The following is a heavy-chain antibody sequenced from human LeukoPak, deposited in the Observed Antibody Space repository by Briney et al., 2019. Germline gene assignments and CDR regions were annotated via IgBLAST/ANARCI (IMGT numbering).Heavy chain of an antibody. J-gene: IGHJ5*02. CDR2: IIPIFGTA. CDR3: ARVGGYSGYDQDNCFDP. Sequence: SVKVSCKASGGTFSSYAISWVRQAPGQGLEWMGGIIPIFGTANYAQKFQGRVTITADESTSTAYMELSSLRSEDTAVYYCARVGGYSGYDQDNCFDPWGQGTLVTVSS. D-gene: IGHD5-12*01. CDR1: GGTFSSYA. V-gene: IGHV1-69*13.